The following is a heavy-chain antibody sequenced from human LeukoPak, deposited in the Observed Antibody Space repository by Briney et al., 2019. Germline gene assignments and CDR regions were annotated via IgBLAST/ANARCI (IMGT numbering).Heavy chain of an antibody. V-gene: IGHV4-34*01. CDR2: INHSGYT. J-gene: IGHJ4*02. Sequence: SETLSLTCAVSGVSFNDYYWSWGRQTPGKGLEWIGEINHSGYTNDSPSLKSRVTLSIDTSGKQFSLNLRSVTVADSGIYYCTRMTTGHDYWGQGTLVTVSS. CDR3: TRMTTGHDY. D-gene: IGHD4-17*01. CDR1: GVSFNDYY.